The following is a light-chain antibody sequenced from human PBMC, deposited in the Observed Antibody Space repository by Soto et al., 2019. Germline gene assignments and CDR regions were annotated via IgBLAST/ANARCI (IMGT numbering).Light chain of an antibody. Sequence: IVMTQSPATLSVSPGERSTLSCRAGQTIYSTVAWYQQRPGQAPRLLIYRASTRATGVPARFSGSGSGTDFTLTISRLEPEDFAVYYCQQYGSSPITFGQGTRLEIK. CDR2: RAS. V-gene: IGKV3-15*01. CDR3: QQYGSSPIT. J-gene: IGKJ5*01. CDR1: QTIYST.